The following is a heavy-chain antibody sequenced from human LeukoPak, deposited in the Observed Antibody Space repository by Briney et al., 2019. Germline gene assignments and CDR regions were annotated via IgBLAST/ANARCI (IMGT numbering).Heavy chain of an antibody. CDR1: GYIFTSSG. Sequence: GASVKVSCKASGYIFTSSGISWVRKAPGQGLEWMGWISVYNGNTNYPQRLQGRVTMTTDTSTTTAYMELRSLRSDDTAVYYCARDINGYYYDSHGYYPTDLWGQGTLVTVSS. J-gene: IGHJ5*02. D-gene: IGHD3-22*01. CDR2: ISVYNGNT. CDR3: ARDINGYYYDSHGYYPTDL. V-gene: IGHV1-18*01.